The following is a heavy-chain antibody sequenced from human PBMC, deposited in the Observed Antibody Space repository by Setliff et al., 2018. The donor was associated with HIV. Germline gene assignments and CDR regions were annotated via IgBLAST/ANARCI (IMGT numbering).Heavy chain of an antibody. Sequence: GASVKVSCKASGGTFSSYAISWVRQAPGQGLEWMGGIIPIFGTANYAQKFQGRVAITADESTSTAYMELSSLRSEDTAVYYCGRDRTPYYYDSSGFNWFGRWGQGTRVTVAS. D-gene: IGHD3-22*01. CDR3: GRDRTPYYYDSSGFNWFGR. CDR2: IIPIFGTA. V-gene: IGHV1-69*13. J-gene: IGHJ5*02. CDR1: GGTFSSYA.